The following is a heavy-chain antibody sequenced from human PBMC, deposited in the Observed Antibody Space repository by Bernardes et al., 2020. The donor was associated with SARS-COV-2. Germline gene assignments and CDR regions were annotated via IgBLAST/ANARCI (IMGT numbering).Heavy chain of an antibody. V-gene: IGHV3-30-3*01. CDR3: ARARGGSYYGAFDI. Sequence: GGSLRLCCAACGFTFSSYAMHWVRQAPGKGLEWVAVISYDGSNKYYADSVKGRFTISRDNSKNTLYLQMNSLRAEDTAVYYCARARGGSYYGAFDIWGQGTMVTVSS. CDR1: GFTFSSYA. D-gene: IGHD1-26*01. CDR2: ISYDGSNK. J-gene: IGHJ3*02.